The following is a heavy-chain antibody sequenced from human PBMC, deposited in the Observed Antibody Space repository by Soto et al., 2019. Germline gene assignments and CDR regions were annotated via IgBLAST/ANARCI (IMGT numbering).Heavy chain of an antibody. Sequence: GGSLRLSCAASELTFSNYGMHWVRQAPGKGLEWLAVISYDGSNKYYADSVKGRFTISRDNSKNTLYLQMNSLRAEDTAVYYCAKSRGDSWTTYFFDYWGQGALVTVSS. CDR1: ELTFSNYG. J-gene: IGHJ4*02. CDR2: ISYDGSNK. D-gene: IGHD4-4*01. CDR3: AKSRGDSWTTYFFDY. V-gene: IGHV3-30*18.